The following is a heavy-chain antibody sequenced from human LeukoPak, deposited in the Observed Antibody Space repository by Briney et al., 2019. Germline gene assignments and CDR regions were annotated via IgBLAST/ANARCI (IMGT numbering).Heavy chain of an antibody. CDR2: ISAYNGNT. CDR3: ARDGSLRFLEWLDGMDV. Sequence: ASVKVSCKASGYTFTSYGISWVRQVPGQGLEWMGWISAYNGNTNYAQKLQGRVTMTTDTSTSTAYMELRSLRSDDTAVYYCARDGSLRFLEWLDGMDVWGQGTTVTVSS. CDR1: GYTFTSYG. J-gene: IGHJ6*02. D-gene: IGHD3-3*01. V-gene: IGHV1-18*01.